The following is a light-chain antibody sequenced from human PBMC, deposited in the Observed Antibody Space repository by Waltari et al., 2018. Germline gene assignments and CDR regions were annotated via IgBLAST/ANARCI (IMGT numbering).Light chain of an antibody. CDR1: QSISSY. J-gene: IGKJ5*01. Sequence: DIQMTQSPSSLSASVGDRVTITCRARQSISSYLNWYQQKPGKAPKPLTYAASSLQSGVPSRFSGSGSGTDFTLTISSLQPEDFATYYCQQSYSTPFTFGQGTRLEIK. CDR2: AAS. V-gene: IGKV1-39*01. CDR3: QQSYSTPFT.